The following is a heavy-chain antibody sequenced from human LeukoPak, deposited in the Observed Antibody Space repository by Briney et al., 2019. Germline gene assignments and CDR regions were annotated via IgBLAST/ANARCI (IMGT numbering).Heavy chain of an antibody. CDR1: GGTFSSYT. Sequence: ASVKVSCKASGGTFSSYTISWVRQAPGQGLEWMGRIIPILGIANYAQKFQGRVTITVDKSTSTAYMELSSLRSEDTAVYYCARDSRNCGGDCYYDYWGQGTLVTVSS. CDR3: ARDSRNCGGDCYYDY. CDR2: IIPILGIA. D-gene: IGHD2-21*02. V-gene: IGHV1-69*04. J-gene: IGHJ4*02.